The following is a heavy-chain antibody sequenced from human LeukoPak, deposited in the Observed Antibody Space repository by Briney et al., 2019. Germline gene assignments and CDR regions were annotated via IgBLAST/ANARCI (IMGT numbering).Heavy chain of an antibody. CDR2: IYPGDSDT. Sequence: GESLKISCKGSGYSFTSYWIAWVRQMPGKGLEWLGIIYPGDSDTRYSPSFQGQVTISADKSISTAYLQWSSLKASDTAMYYCARRPKGDGYNYNWFDPWGQGTLVTVSP. CDR1: GYSFTSYW. D-gene: IGHD5-24*01. CDR3: ARRPKGDGYNYNWFDP. J-gene: IGHJ5*02. V-gene: IGHV5-51*01.